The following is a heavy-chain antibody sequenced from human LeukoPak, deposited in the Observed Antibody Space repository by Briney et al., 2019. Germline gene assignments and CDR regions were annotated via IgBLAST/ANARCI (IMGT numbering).Heavy chain of an antibody. D-gene: IGHD3-3*01. CDR3: ARGDIWSGYPAHFDY. CDR2: INPNSGGT. J-gene: IGHJ4*02. Sequence: ASVKVSCKASGYTFTGYYMHWVRQAPGQGLEWMGWINPNSGGTNYAQKFQGWVTMTRDTSISTAYMELSSLRSDDTAVYYCARGDIWSGYPAHFDYWGQGTLVTVSS. V-gene: IGHV1-2*04. CDR1: GYTFTGYY.